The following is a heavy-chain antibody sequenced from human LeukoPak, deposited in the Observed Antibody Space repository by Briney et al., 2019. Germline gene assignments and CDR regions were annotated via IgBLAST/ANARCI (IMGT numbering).Heavy chain of an antibody. CDR2: INSDGSST. CDR1: GFTFSNYW. Sequence: GGSLRLSCAASGFTFSNYWMHWVRQAPGKGLVWVSRINSDGSSTTSADSVKGRFTISRDNAKNTLYLQMSSLRAEDTAVYYCAKGGATVIDYWGQGTLVTVSS. J-gene: IGHJ4*02. D-gene: IGHD4-17*01. CDR3: AKGGATVIDY. V-gene: IGHV3-74*01.